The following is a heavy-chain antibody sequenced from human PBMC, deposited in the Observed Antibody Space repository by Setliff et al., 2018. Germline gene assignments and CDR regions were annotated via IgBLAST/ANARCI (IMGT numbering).Heavy chain of an antibody. CDR2: IYTSGST. Sequence: SETLSLTCTVSGGSISSGSYYRSWIRQPAGKGLEWIGHIYTSGSTNYNPSLKSRVTISVDTSKNQFSLKLSSVTAADTAVYYCATNPYQLLNFDYWGQGTLVTVSS. J-gene: IGHJ4*02. CDR1: GGSISSGSYY. V-gene: IGHV4-61*09. D-gene: IGHD2-2*01. CDR3: ATNPYQLLNFDY.